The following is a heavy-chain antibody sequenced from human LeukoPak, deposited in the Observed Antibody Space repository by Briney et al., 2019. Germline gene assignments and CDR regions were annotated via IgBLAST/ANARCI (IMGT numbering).Heavy chain of an antibody. V-gene: IGHV3-9*01. CDR1: GFTFDDYH. Sequence: GRSLRLSCAASGFTFDDYHIHWVPQAPGKGLEWVAGLSWNSQSIGYADSVKGRFTISRDNAKNSLYLQMNNLRVEDTALYYCAKESGTYYYFDYWGQGTLVTVSS. CDR3: AKESGTYYYFDY. J-gene: IGHJ4*02. D-gene: IGHD1-26*01. CDR2: LSWNSQSI.